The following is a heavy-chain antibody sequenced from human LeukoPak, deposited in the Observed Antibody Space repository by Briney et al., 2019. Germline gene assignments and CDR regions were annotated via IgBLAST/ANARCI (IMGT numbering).Heavy chain of an antibody. CDR2: IKQDGRET. CDR3: ARGSWPFDR. Sequence: GGSLRLSCAASGFAFDTCWMGWVRQAPGKGLEWVATIKQDGRETYYVDDVKGRFTISRDNAKNSLFLEMNSLSVEDTAVYYCARGSWPFDRWGQGTLVTASS. V-gene: IGHV3-7*01. J-gene: IGHJ4*02. D-gene: IGHD3-9*01. CDR1: GFAFDTCW.